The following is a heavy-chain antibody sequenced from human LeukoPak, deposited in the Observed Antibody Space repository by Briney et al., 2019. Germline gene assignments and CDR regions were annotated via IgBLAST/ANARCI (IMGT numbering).Heavy chain of an antibody. CDR3: AKPIAAADDYYYYGMDV. D-gene: IGHD6-13*01. CDR2: ISGSGGST. CDR1: GFTFSSYA. J-gene: IGHJ6*04. V-gene: IGHV3-23*01. Sequence: GGTLRLSCAVSGFTFSSYAMSGVRQAPGRGREWGSAISGSGGSTYYTDSVKGRFTISRDNSKNTLYLQMNRMRAEDTAVYYCAKPIAAADDYYYYGMDVWGKGTTVTVSS.